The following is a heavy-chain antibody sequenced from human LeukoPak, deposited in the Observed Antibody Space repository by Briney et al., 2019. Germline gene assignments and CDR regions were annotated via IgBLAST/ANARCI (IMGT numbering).Heavy chain of an antibody. V-gene: IGHV3-7*03. CDR2: IKGDGSEK. D-gene: IGHD2-21*02. CDR1: GFTFSYYW. Sequence: GGSLRLSCATSGFTFSYYWMTWVRQAPGKGLEWLANIKGDGSEKNYVASMKGRFTISRDNVNNSLYLQLNNLRAEDTAVYYCAKARWHIVVVTAWDHHFGWFDPWGQGTLVTVSS. J-gene: IGHJ5*02. CDR3: AKARWHIVVVTAWDHHFGWFDP.